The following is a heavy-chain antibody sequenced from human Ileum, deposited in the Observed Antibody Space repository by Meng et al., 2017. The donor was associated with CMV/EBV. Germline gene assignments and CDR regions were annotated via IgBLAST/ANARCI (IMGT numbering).Heavy chain of an antibody. CDR1: GFTFSSYW. CDR3: AKQDATYYFDS. CDR2: IWYDGNKE. Sequence: GESLKISCGASGFTFSSYWMNWVRQSPGKGLEWVAVIWYDGNKESYVDSVKGRFTISRDSSKKTSYLEMTNLRAEDTAVYYCAKQDATYYFDSWGTGTLVTVSS. J-gene: IGHJ4*02. V-gene: IGHV3-33*06.